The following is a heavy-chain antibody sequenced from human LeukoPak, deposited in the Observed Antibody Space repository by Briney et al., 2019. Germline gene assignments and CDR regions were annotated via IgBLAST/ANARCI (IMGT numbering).Heavy chain of an antibody. J-gene: IGHJ4*02. CDR1: GGSFSGYY. Sequence: SETLSLTCAVYGGSFSGYYWSWIRQPPGKGLEWIGEINHSGSTNYNPSLKSRVTISVDTSKNQFSLKLSSVTAADTAVYYCARVVLLYSSGWRFDYWGQGTLVTASS. CDR3: ARVVLLYSSGWRFDY. V-gene: IGHV4-34*01. D-gene: IGHD6-19*01. CDR2: INHSGST.